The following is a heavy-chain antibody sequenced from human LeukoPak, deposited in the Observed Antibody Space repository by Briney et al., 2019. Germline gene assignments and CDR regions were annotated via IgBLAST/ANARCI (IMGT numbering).Heavy chain of an antibody. Sequence: GASVKVSCKASGYTFTGYYMHWVRQAPGQGLEWMGWINPNSGGTNYAQKFQGRVTMTRDTSISTAYIELSSLRSEDTAVYYCARGRDILTGFYEGWFDPWGQGTLVTVSS. CDR3: ARGRDILTGFYEGWFDP. CDR2: INPNSGGT. CDR1: GYTFTGYY. J-gene: IGHJ5*02. V-gene: IGHV1-2*02. D-gene: IGHD3-9*01.